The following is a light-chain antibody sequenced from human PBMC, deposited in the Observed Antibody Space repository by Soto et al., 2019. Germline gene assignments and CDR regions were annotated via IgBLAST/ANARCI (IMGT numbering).Light chain of an antibody. CDR3: SSYAGSNNYV. CDR1: NTDVGGYNY. Sequence: QSVLTQPASVSGSPGQSITVSCTGTNTDVGGYNYVSWYQQHPGKAPKLMIYEVSKRPSGVPDRFSGSKSGNTASLTVSGLQAEDEADYYCSSYAGSNNYVFGTGTKLTVL. V-gene: IGLV2-8*01. CDR2: EVS. J-gene: IGLJ1*01.